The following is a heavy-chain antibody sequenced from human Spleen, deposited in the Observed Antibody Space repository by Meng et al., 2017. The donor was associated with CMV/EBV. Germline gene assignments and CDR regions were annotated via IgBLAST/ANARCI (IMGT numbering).Heavy chain of an antibody. CDR3: ARGCDIAAARECGWFDP. Sequence: QVQAGQSGAEVKKPGASVKVACKASEYTFTSYYMHWVRQAPGQGLEWMGIINPSGGSTSYAQKFQGRVTMTRDTSTSTVYMELSSLRSEDTAVYYCARGCDIAAARECGWFDPWGQGTLVTVSS. J-gene: IGHJ5*02. CDR1: EYTFTSYY. V-gene: IGHV1-46*01. CDR2: INPSGGST. D-gene: IGHD6-13*01.